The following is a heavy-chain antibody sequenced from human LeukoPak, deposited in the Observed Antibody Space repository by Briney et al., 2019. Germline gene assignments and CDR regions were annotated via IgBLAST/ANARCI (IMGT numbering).Heavy chain of an antibody. J-gene: IGHJ6*02. CDR2: INWNGGGT. CDR3: AKHLTATNTYIFFGWDV. CDR1: GYSFKDYG. D-gene: IGHD1-26*01. V-gene: IGHV3-9*01. Sequence: GGSLRLSCAATGYSFKDYGMHWVRQPPGKGLEWVSAINWNGGGTDYADSVKGRFTIFRDNAKNSLYLQLSSLRPEDTALYYCAKHLTATNTYIFFGWDVGGQGTSVTVSS.